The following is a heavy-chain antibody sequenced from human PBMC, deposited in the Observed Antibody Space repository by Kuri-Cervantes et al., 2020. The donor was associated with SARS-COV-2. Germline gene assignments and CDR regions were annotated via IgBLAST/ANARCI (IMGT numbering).Heavy chain of an antibody. Sequence: SETLSHTCAVYGGSLSGYYWTWIRQPPGKGLEWIGEINYSGGTNYNPSLKSRVTISLDTSKNEFSLKLTSVTAADAAVYYCARVPAAYCGGDCYRWGQGTLVTVSS. V-gene: IGHV4-34*01. J-gene: IGHJ4*02. CDR2: INYSGGT. CDR1: GGSLSGYY. D-gene: IGHD2-21*02. CDR3: ARVPAAYCGGDCYR.